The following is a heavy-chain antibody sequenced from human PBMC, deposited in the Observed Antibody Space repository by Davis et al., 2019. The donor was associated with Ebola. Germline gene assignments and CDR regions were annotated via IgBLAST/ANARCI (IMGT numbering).Heavy chain of an antibody. V-gene: IGHV3-7*01. J-gene: IGHJ3*02. D-gene: IGHD4-11*01. CDR2: IKQDGSEK. CDR1: GFTFSSYW. Sequence: GESLKISCAASGFTFSSYWMSWVRQAPGKGLEWVTNIKQDGSEKYYVDSVKGRFTISRDNAKNSLYLQMNSLRAEDTAVYYCARDLRLEGAFDIWGQGTMVTVSS. CDR3: ARDLRLEGAFDI.